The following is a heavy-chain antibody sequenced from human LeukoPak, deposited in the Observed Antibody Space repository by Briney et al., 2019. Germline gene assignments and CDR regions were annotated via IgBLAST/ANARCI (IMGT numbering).Heavy chain of an antibody. CDR1: GFNFDNFA. CDR3: ARPSPPGDGYNPPDH. CDR2: ISHDGRTK. Sequence: GGSLRLSCVVSGFNFDNFAMHWVRQPLGKGLEWVAVISHDGRTKYYADSMMGRITISRDNSKNTLFLQMNNLRSEDTAVYFCARPSPPGDGYNPPDHWGQGTLVTVSS. J-gene: IGHJ4*02. D-gene: IGHD5-24*01. V-gene: IGHV3-30*04.